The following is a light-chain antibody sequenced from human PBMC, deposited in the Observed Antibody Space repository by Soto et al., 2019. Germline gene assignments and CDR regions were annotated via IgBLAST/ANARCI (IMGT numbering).Light chain of an antibody. CDR3: QQHINWPLT. CDR1: QSVNSY. V-gene: IGKV3-11*01. J-gene: IGKJ4*01. Sequence: EIVLTQSPATLSLSPGERATLSCRASQSVNSYLAWYQQKPGQVPRLLIYDTSNRATGIPARFSGSGSGTDFTLTISSLAPEDFAVYYCQQHINWPLTFGGGTKVDIK. CDR2: DTS.